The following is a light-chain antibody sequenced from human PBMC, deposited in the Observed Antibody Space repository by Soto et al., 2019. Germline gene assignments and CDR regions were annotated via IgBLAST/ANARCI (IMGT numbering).Light chain of an antibody. CDR3: QQYGSSPYP. J-gene: IGKJ2*01. CDR2: GAS. CDR1: QSVSSN. V-gene: IGKV3-20*01. Sequence: EIVMTQSPATLSVSPGERATLSCRASQSVSSNLAWYQQKPGRAPRLLIYGASSRATGIPDRFSGSGSGTDFTLTISRLEPEDFAVYYCQQYGSSPYPFGQGTKVDIK.